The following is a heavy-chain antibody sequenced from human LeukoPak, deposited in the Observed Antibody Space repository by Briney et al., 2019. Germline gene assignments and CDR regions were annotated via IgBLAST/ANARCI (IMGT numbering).Heavy chain of an antibody. CDR3: ARGPLYNILTGFKIAEKNFDY. V-gene: IGHV3-30*02. CDR1: GFTLSSYA. J-gene: IGHJ4*02. Sequence: GGSLRLSCAASGFTLSSYAMHWVRQAPGKGLEWVTFIRYDGTNKYFADSVKGRFTISRDNSKNTLYLQMNSLRAEDTAVYYCARGPLYNILTGFKIAEKNFDYWGQGTLVTVSS. CDR2: IRYDGTNK. D-gene: IGHD3-9*01.